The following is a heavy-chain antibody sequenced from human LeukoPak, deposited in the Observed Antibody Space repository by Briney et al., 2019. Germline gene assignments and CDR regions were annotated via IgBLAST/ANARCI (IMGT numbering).Heavy chain of an antibody. J-gene: IGHJ3*02. V-gene: IGHV4-59*01. CDR2: FYYSGTT. D-gene: IGHD1-26*01. CDR1: EGSISNYY. CDR3: ARGGSLVGTTPHDTFDI. Sequence: PSETLSLTCTASEGSISNYYWRWIRQPPGKGLEWIGLFYYSGTTNYSPSLKSRAIPIFDTSKNQFSLNLRSVTAADTAVYYCARGGSLVGTTPHDTFDIWGQGTMVAVSS.